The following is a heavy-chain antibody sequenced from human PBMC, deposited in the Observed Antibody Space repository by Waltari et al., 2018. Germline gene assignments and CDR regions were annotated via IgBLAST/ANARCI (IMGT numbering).Heavy chain of an antibody. CDR1: GYTFTSYY. CDR3: AIATVTTSISPVDY. J-gene: IGHJ4*02. CDR2: INPSGGRT. V-gene: IGHV1-46*01. D-gene: IGHD4-4*01. Sequence: QVQLVQSGAEVKKPGASVKVSCKASGYTFTSYYMHWVRQAPGQGREWRGIINPSGGRTSYAQKFQGRVTMTRDTSTSTVYMELSSLRSEDTAVYYCAIATVTTSISPVDYWGQGTLVTVSS.